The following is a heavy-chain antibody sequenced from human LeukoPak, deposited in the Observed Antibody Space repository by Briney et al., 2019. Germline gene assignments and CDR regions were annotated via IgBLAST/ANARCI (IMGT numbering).Heavy chain of an antibody. Sequence: SETLSLTCTVSGGSISSYYWSWIRQPPGKGLEWIGYIYYSGNTNYNPSLKGRVTISIDTSKNQFSLKLTSVTAADTAVYYCARSGYSSGWSFDYWGQGTLVTVSS. CDR3: ARSGYSSGWSFDY. V-gene: IGHV4-59*01. CDR2: IYYSGNT. CDR1: GGSISSYY. D-gene: IGHD6-19*01. J-gene: IGHJ4*02.